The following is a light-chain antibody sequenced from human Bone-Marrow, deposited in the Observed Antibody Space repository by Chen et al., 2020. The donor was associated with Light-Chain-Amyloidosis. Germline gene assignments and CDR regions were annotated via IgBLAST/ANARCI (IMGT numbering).Light chain of an antibody. CDR3: QVWDGSSDRYV. CDR2: DDS. J-gene: IGLJ1*01. Sequence: SYVLTQPPSVSVAPGQTASITCGGNNIGSKSVHWYQQKPGQAPVLVVYDDSDRPSGIPERFSGSNSGNAATLTISRVEAGDEAAYYCQVWDGSSDRYVFGTGTKVTVL. CDR1: NIGSKS. V-gene: IGLV3-21*02.